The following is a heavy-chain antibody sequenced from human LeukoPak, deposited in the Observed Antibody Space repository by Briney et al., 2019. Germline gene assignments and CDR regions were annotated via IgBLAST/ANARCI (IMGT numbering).Heavy chain of an antibody. CDR3: ARIKLQSRYYYGSGSYYFDY. CDR1: GGSISSGSYY. D-gene: IGHD3-10*01. Sequence: PSETLSLTCTVSGGSISSGSYYWSWIRQPAGKGLEWIGRIYSSGSTNYNPSLKSRVTISVDTSKKQFSLKLSSVTAADTAVYYCARIKLQSRYYYGSGSYYFDYWGQGTLVTVSS. V-gene: IGHV4-61*02. J-gene: IGHJ4*02. CDR2: IYSSGST.